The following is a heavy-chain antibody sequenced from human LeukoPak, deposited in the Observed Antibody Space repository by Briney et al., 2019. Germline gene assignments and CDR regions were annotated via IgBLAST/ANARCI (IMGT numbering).Heavy chain of an antibody. J-gene: IGHJ6*02. Sequence: SETLSLTCAVYGGSFSGYYWSWIRQPPGKGLEWIGEINHSGSTNYNPSLKSRVTISVDTSKNQLSLKLSSVTAADTAVYYCARESGSPSMDVWGQGTTVTVSS. CDR1: GGSFSGYY. CDR2: INHSGST. D-gene: IGHD1-26*01. CDR3: ARESGSPSMDV. V-gene: IGHV4-34*01.